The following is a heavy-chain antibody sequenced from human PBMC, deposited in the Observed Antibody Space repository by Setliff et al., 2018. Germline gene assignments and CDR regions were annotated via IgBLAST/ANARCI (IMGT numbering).Heavy chain of an antibody. CDR3: ARGRNIAARLLDS. J-gene: IGHJ4*02. V-gene: IGHV4-34*01. CDR2: INHRGST. CDR1: GGTFSDYY. Sequence: SETLSLTCAAYGGTFSDYYWTWIRQPPGKGLEWIGEINHRGSTNYNPSLKSRATISIDTFKDQFPLKLISMSAADTAVYFCARGRNIAARLLDSWGQGALVTVSS. D-gene: IGHD6-6*01.